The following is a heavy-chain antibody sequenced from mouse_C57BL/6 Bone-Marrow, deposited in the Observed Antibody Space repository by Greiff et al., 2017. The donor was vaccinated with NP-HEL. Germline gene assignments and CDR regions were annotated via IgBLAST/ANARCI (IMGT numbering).Heavy chain of an antibody. CDR1: GYTFTDYY. CDR2: IGPGSGST. J-gene: IGHJ1*03. V-gene: IGHV1-77*01. D-gene: IGHD1-1*01. Sequence: QVQLQQSGAELVKPGASVKISCKASGYTFTDYYINWVKQRPGQGLEWIGKIGPGSGSTYYNEKFKGKATLTADKSSSTAYMQLSSLTSEDSAVYFCARRGHYYGSSYVYWYFDVWGTGTTVTVSS. CDR3: ARRGHYYGSSYVYWYFDV.